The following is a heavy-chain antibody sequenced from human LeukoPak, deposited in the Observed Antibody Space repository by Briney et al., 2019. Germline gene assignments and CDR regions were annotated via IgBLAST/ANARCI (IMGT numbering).Heavy chain of an antibody. V-gene: IGHV4-34*01. CDR2: INHSGST. D-gene: IGHD6-6*01. CDR3: AGMSIAARMAH. J-gene: IGHJ4*02. CDR1: GGSFSGYY. Sequence: SETLSLTCAVYGGSFSGYYWSGIRQPPGKGLEWIGEINHSGSTNYNPSLKSRVTISVDTSKNQFSLKLSSVTAADTAVYYCAGMSIAARMAHWGQGTLVTVSS.